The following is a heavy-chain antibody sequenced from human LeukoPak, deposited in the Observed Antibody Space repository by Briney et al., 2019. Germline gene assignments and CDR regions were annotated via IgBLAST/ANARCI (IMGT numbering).Heavy chain of an antibody. Sequence: PGRSLRLSCAASGFTVSSNYMSWVRQAPGKGLEWVSVIYSGGSTYYADSVKGRFTISRDNSKNTLYLQMNSLRAEDTAVYYCAHHYYDSSGYYCSWGQGTLVTVSS. D-gene: IGHD3-22*01. CDR3: AHHYYDSSGYYCS. J-gene: IGHJ4*02. CDR2: IYSGGST. CDR1: GFTVSSNY. V-gene: IGHV3-53*01.